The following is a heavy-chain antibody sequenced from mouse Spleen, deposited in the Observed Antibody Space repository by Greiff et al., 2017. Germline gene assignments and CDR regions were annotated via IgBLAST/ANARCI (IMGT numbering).Heavy chain of an antibody. Sequence: VQLQQSGPVLVKPGASVKMSCKASGYTFTDYYMNWVKQSHGKSLEWIGVINPYNGGTSYNQKFKGKATLTVDKSSSTAYMELNSLTSEDSAVYYCARRYGNAMDYWGHGTSVTVSS. V-gene: IGHV1-19*01. CDR1: GYTFTDYY. D-gene: IGHD2-10*02. CDR3: ARRYGNAMDY. CDR2: INPYNGGT. J-gene: IGHJ4*01.